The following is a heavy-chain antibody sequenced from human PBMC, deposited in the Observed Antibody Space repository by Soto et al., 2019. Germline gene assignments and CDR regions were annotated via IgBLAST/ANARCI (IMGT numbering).Heavy chain of an antibody. Sequence: GGSLRLSCAASGFTFSRYWMSWVRQAPGKGLEWVSYISSSSSTIYYADSVKGRFTISRDNAKNTLYLQMNSLRPEDTAVYYCAKDTSSSPYYMDVWGKGPTVTVSS. D-gene: IGHD6-13*01. CDR3: AKDTSSSPYYMDV. V-gene: IGHV3-48*01. J-gene: IGHJ6*03. CDR1: GFTFSRYW. CDR2: ISSSSSTI.